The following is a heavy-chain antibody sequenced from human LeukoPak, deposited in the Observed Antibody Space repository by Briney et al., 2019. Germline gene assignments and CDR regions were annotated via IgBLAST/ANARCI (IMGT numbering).Heavy chain of an antibody. CDR2: ISSDSNYI. D-gene: IGHD3-16*01. V-gene: IGHV3-21*01. J-gene: IGHJ6*02. CDR3: ARVAFGLYVMDV. CDR1: RFTFSTYS. Sequence: GGSLRHSCAASRFTFSTYSMNWVRQAPGKGLEWVSSISSDSNYIYYADSLKGRFTISRDNAKNSLYLQMISLRAEDTAVYYCARVAFGLYVMDVWGQRTTVTVSS.